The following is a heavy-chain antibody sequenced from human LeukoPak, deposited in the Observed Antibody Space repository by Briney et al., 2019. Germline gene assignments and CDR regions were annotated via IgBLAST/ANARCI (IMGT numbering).Heavy chain of an antibody. CDR2: LSPSGSSV. Sequence: PGGSVTLSREPSGFILSVYEFNWVRQAPGKGLEWVAYLSPSGSSVYYAHSVKGRFTISRDDAKNSVYLQMNSLRAEDTALYYCASETSHGGGDCYDYWGQGALITVTA. J-gene: IGHJ4*02. CDR3: ASETSHGGGDCYDY. CDR1: GFILSVYE. D-gene: IGHD2-21*02. V-gene: IGHV3-48*03.